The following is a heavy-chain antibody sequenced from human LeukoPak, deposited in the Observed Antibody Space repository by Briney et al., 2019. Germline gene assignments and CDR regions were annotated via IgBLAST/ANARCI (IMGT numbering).Heavy chain of an antibody. CDR3: ASTVPVCGSYRYYFDY. CDR2: ISAYNGNT. Sequence: ASVKVSCKASGYTFTSYGISWVRQAPGQGLEWMGRISAYNGNTNYAQKLQGRVTMTTDTSTSTAYMELRSLRSDDTAVYYCASTVPVCGSYRYYFDYWGQGTLVTVSS. D-gene: IGHD3-16*02. V-gene: IGHV1-18*01. CDR1: GYTFTSYG. J-gene: IGHJ4*02.